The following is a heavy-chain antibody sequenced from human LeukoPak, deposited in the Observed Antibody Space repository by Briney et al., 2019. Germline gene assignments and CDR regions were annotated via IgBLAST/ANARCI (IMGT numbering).Heavy chain of an antibody. CDR3: ASGRYCSGGSCPNWFDP. D-gene: IGHD2-15*01. Sequence: ASVKVSCKXSGYTFTGYYMHWVRQAPGQGLEWMGRINPNSGGTNYAQKFQGRVTMTRDTSISTAYMELSRLRSDDTAVYYCASGRYCSGGSCPNWFDPWGQGTLVTVSS. CDR2: INPNSGGT. J-gene: IGHJ5*02. V-gene: IGHV1-2*06. CDR1: GYTFTGYY.